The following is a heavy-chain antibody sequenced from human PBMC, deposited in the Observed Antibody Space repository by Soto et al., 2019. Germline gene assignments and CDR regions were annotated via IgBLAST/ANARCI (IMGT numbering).Heavy chain of an antibody. CDR3: ARHVGSGYNHYYGMDV. V-gene: IGHV4-39*01. CDR2: IYYSGST. D-gene: IGHD3-22*01. Sequence: QLQLQESGPGLVKPSETLSLTCTVSGGSISSSSYYWGWIRQPPEKGLEWIGTIYYSGSTYYNPSLQSRVAISEDPPKNQFSLKLTSVTAADTAVYYCARHVGSGYNHYYGMDVWGQGTTVTVSS. CDR1: GGSISSSSYY. J-gene: IGHJ6*02.